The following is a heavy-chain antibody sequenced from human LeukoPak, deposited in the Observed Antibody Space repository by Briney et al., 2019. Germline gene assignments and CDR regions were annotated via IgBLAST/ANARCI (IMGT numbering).Heavy chain of an antibody. J-gene: IGHJ6*03. CDR3: ARQKDYDFWSGYPYYHYYMDV. V-gene: IGHV4-38-2*01. CDR2: SYHGGST. D-gene: IGHD3-3*01. Sequence: SETLCLTCAVSGYSLSSAYYWGWLRRPPGKGLRWFGISYHGGSTYYNPSLRGRFTISVDTSKNQCSLKLSSVTAADTAVYYCARQKDYDFWSGYPYYHYYMDVWGKGTTVTVSS. CDR1: GYSLSSAYY.